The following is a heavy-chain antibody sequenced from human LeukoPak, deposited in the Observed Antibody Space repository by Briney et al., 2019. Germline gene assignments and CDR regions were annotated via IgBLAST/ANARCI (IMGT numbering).Heavy chain of an antibody. V-gene: IGHV3-48*01. J-gene: IGHJ4*02. CDR3: ARDPTEYFDY. CDR1: GFTFSSYS. Sequence: PGGSLRLSSAASGFTFSSYSMNWVRQAPGKGLEWVSYITSSSSTIYYADSVKGRFTISRDNAKNSLYLQMNSLRAEDTAVYYCARDPTEYFDYWGQGTLVTVSS. D-gene: IGHD4-17*01. CDR2: ITSSSSTI.